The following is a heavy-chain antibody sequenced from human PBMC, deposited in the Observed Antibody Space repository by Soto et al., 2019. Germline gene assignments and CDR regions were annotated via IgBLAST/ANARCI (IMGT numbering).Heavy chain of an antibody. CDR2: ITTSSSTT. CDR1: GFTFSTYS. Sequence: EVQLVESGGGLVQPGGSLRLSCAASGFTFSTYSMNWVRQAPGRGLEWVAYITTSSSTTYYADSVKGRFTVSRDNAKNSLYLQMNSLRVEDTAVYYCARRAIWGQGTVVTVSS. CDR3: ARRAI. V-gene: IGHV3-48*01. J-gene: IGHJ3*02.